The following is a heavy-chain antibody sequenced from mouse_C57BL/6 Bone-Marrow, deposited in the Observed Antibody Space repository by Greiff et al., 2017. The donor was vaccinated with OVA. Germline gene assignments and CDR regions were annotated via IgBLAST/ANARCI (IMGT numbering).Heavy chain of an antibody. D-gene: IGHD3-2*01. CDR1: GYTFTSYG. V-gene: IGHV1-81*01. Sequence: VQLQQSGAELARPGASVKLSCKASGYTFTSYGISWVKQRTGQGLEWIGEIYPRSGNTYYNEKFKGKATLTADKSSSTAYMELRSLTSEDSAVYFGAREGRDMGFAYWGQGTLVTVSA. CDR3: AREGRDMGFAY. CDR2: IYPRSGNT. J-gene: IGHJ3*01.